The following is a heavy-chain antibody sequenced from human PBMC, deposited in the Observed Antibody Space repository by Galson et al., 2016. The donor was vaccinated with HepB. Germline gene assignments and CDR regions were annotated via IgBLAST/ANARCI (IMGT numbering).Heavy chain of an antibody. V-gene: IGHV2-5*02. Sequence: PALVKPTQTLTLTCSFSGFSLSTRGVGVGWIRQPPGKALEWLALLSWDHGKVYSPSLKSRLTITKDTSKNQVVLTMTNMDPVDTGTYFCAHMDIALAALDYWGQGTLVTVSS. J-gene: IGHJ4*02. CDR2: LSWDHGK. CDR3: AHMDIALAALDY. D-gene: IGHD5-18*01. CDR1: GFSLSTRGVG.